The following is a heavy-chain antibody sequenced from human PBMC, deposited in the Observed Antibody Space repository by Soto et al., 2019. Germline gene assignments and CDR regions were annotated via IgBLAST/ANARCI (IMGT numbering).Heavy chain of an antibody. J-gene: IGHJ4*02. Sequence: QVQLMQSGAEVKKPGASVKVSCKASGDTFSDYYIHWVRQAPGQGLEWMGTVNPSGGHTTYSQHFLGRVTRTRDPSTSTLHMELTSLTSEDTAVYYCARGGHVVVVTAALDYWGQGTLVTVSS. CDR2: VNPSGGHT. V-gene: IGHV1-46*01. D-gene: IGHD2-21*02. CDR3: ARGGHVVVVTAALDY. CDR1: GDTFSDYY.